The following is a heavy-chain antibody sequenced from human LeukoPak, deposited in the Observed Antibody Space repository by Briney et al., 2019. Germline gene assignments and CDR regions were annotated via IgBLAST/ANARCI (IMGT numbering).Heavy chain of an antibody. D-gene: IGHD6-13*01. Sequence: KTSETLSLTCAVSGYSISSGYYWGWIRQPPGKGLEWIGSIYHSGSTYYNPSLKSRVTTSVDTSKNQFSLKLSSVTAADTAVYYCASGIAAAGPGFDYWGQGTLVTVSS. CDR1: GYSISSGYY. V-gene: IGHV4-38-2*01. CDR3: ASGIAAAGPGFDY. CDR2: IYHSGST. J-gene: IGHJ4*02.